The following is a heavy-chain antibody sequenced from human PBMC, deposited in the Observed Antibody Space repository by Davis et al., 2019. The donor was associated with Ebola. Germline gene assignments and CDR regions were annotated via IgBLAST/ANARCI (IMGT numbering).Heavy chain of an antibody. V-gene: IGHV1-69*13. CDR2: VLPVFGTT. CDR3: AREVGETKLDQ. Sequence: SVKVSCKASGGTFSSYTITWVRQAPGQGLEWMGWVLPVFGTTNYAQKFQGRVTLTADESTSTAYIELTNLRSDDTAVYYCAREVGETKLDQWGQGTLVTVSS. D-gene: IGHD1-26*01. CDR1: GGTFSSYT. J-gene: IGHJ4*02.